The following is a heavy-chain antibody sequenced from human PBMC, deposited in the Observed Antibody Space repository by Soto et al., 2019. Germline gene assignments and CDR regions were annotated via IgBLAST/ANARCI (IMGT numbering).Heavy chain of an antibody. D-gene: IGHD3-10*01. CDR1: GFTFSNAW. CDR2: IKSKTDGGTT. Sequence: GGSLRLSCAASGFTFSNAWMSWVRQAPGKGLEWVGRIKSKTDGGTTDYAAPVKGRFTISRDDSKNTLYLQMNSLKTEDTAVYYCSTDPAGYGSGRYPYFDYWGQGTLVTVSS. CDR3: STDPAGYGSGRYPYFDY. J-gene: IGHJ4*02. V-gene: IGHV3-15*01.